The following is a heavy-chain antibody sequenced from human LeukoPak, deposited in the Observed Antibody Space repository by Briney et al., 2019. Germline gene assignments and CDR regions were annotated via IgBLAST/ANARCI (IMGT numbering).Heavy chain of an antibody. D-gene: IGHD4-17*01. J-gene: IGHJ5*02. CDR2: ISSSSSYI. CDR3: ARGPPRIYGDYRWFDP. Sequence: GGSLRLSCAASGFTFSSYSMNWVRQAPGKGLEWVSSISSSSSYIYYADSVKGRFTISRDNAKNSLYLQMNSLRAEDTAVYYCARGPPRIYGDYRWFDPWGQGTLVTVSS. CDR1: GFTFSSYS. V-gene: IGHV3-21*01.